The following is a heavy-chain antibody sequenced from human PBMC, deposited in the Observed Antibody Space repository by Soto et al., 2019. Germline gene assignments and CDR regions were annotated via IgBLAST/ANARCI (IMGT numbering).Heavy chain of an antibody. Sequence: QVILAQSGAEVKKPGSSVKVSCKVSGGSFSSFSINWVRQAPGQRFEWMGGIIPILGTANFTQKFQDRVTFTADESTATAYMTLSSLTSEDTAFYYCTSFHSNGYYPQNHYWGPGTQVTVSS. V-gene: IGHV1-69*01. CDR3: TSFHSNGYYPQNHY. CDR1: GGSFSSFS. D-gene: IGHD3-22*01. CDR2: IIPILGTA. J-gene: IGHJ4*02.